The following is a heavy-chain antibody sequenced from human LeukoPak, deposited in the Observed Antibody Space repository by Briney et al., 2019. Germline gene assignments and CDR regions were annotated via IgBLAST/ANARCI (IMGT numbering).Heavy chain of an antibody. CDR1: GGSFSGYY. CDR2: INHSGST. J-gene: IGHJ6*03. CDR3: ARIRIGWEDQSRYYYYMDV. V-gene: IGHV4-34*01. Sequence: PSETLSLTCAVYGGSFSGYYWSWIRQPPGKGLEWIGEINHSGSTNYNPSLKSRVTISVDTSKNQFSLKLSSVTAADTAVYYCARIRIGWEDQSRYYYYMDVWGKGTTVTVSS. D-gene: IGHD1-26*01.